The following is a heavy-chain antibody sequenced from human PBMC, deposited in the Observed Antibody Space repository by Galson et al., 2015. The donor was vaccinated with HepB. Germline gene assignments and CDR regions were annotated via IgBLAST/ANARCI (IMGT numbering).Heavy chain of an antibody. V-gene: IGHV1-18*01. Sequence: SVKVSCKASGYTFSSYSITWVRQAPGQGLEWVGWISPHNRYTNYAQNFQGRVTMTTDTSTNTAYMELRSLRSDDTAIYYCARGAVVVAVGATENNWFDPWGRGTLVTVPS. J-gene: IGHJ5*02. D-gene: IGHD2-15*01. CDR3: ARGAVVVAVGATENNWFDP. CDR1: GYTFSSYS. CDR2: ISPHNRYT.